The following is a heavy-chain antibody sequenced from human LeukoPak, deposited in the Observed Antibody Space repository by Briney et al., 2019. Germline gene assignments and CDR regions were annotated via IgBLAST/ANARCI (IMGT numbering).Heavy chain of an antibody. CDR2: INPNSGGT. V-gene: IGHV1-2*02. D-gene: IGHD3-10*01. CDR1: GYTFTGYY. CDR3: ARVGGSGSYGDY. Sequence: ASVKVSCKASGYTFTGYYMHRVRQAPGQGLEWMGWINPNSGGTNYAQKFQGRVTMTRDTSISTAYMELSRLRSDDTAVYYCARVGGSGSYGDYWGQGTLVTVSS. J-gene: IGHJ4*02.